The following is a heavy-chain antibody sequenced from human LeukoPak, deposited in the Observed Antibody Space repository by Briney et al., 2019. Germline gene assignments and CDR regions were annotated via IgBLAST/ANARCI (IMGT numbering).Heavy chain of an antibody. D-gene: IGHD3-9*01. J-gene: IGHJ6*02. V-gene: IGHV6-1*01. CDR1: GDSASSNSAA. Sequence: SQTLSLTCAISGDSASSNSAAWNWIRQSPSRGLEWLGRTYYRSKWYNDYAVSVKSRITINPDTSKNQFSLQLNSVTPEDTAVYYCARVVLRYFDWSSEDYYGMDVWGQGTTVTVSS. CDR3: ARVVLRYFDWSSEDYYGMDV. CDR2: TYYRSKWYN.